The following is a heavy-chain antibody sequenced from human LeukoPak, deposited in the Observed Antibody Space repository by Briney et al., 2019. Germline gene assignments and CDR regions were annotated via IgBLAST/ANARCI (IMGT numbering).Heavy chain of an antibody. D-gene: IGHD5-12*01. Sequence: GASVTVSCTASGYSFTSYYMHWVRQAPGQGLEWMGIINPSGGSTSYAQKFQGRVTMTRDMSTSTVYMELSSLRSEDTAVYYCARGPVGRSSRLATMDYFDYWGQGTLVTVSS. V-gene: IGHV1-46*01. J-gene: IGHJ4*02. CDR2: INPSGGST. CDR3: ARGPVGRSSRLATMDYFDY. CDR1: GYSFTSYY.